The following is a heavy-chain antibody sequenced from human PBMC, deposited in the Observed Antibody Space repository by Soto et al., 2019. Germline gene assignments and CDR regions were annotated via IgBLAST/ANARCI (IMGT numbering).Heavy chain of an antibody. J-gene: IGHJ4*02. CDR1: GGSISSGGYY. CDR3: AIVTVRGVTY. CDR2: IYYSGST. D-gene: IGHD3-10*01. Sequence: SETLSLTCTVSGGSISSGGYYWSWIRQHPGKGLEWIGYIYYSGSTYYNPSLKSRVTISVDTSKNQFSLKLSSVTAADTAVYYCAIVTVRGVTYWGQGTLVTVSS. V-gene: IGHV4-31*03.